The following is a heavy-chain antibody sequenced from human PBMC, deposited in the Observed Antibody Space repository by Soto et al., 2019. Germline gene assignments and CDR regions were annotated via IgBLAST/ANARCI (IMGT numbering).Heavy chain of an antibody. CDR1: GGTFSSYA. D-gene: IGHD3-9*01. CDR2: IIPIFGTA. CDR3: ARGNYDILAGSRYYYYGMDV. J-gene: IGHJ6*02. Sequence: SVKDSCKASGGTFSSYAISWVRQAPGQGLEWMGGIIPIFGTANYAQKFQGRVTITADESTSTAYMELSSLRSEDTAVYYCARGNYDILAGSRYYYYGMDVWGQGTTVTVSS. V-gene: IGHV1-69*13.